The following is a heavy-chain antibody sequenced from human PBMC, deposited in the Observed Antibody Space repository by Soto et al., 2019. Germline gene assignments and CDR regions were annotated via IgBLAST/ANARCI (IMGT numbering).Heavy chain of an antibody. V-gene: IGHV4-38-2*01. CDR1: GYSISSGYY. D-gene: IGHD3-22*01. CDR3: AMDYYDSSGQFDY. J-gene: IGHJ4*02. Sequence: SETLSLTCAVSGYSISSGYYWGWIRQPPGKGLEWIGSIYHSRSTYYNTSLKSRLTILVDTFKNQFSLKLSSVTAADTAVYYCAMDYYDSSGQFDYWGQGTPVTVSS. CDR2: IYHSRST.